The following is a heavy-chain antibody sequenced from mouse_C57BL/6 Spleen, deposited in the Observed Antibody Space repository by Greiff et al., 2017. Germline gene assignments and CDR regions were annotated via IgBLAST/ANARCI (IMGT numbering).Heavy chain of an antibody. CDR2: IYPGSGST. J-gene: IGHJ4*01. V-gene: IGHV1-55*01. D-gene: IGHD1-1*01. Sequence: QVQLQQSGAELVKPGASVKMSCKASGYTFTSYWITWVKQRPGQGLEWIGDIYPGSGSTNYNEKFKSKATLTVDTSSSPAYMQLSSLTSEDSAVYYCSYYYGSDYYAMDYWGQGTSVTVSS. CDR3: SYYYGSDYYAMDY. CDR1: GYTFTSYW.